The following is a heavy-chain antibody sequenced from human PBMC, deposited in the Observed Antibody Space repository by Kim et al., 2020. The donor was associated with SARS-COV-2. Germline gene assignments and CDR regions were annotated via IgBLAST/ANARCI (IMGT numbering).Heavy chain of an antibody. D-gene: IGHD6-19*01. CDR1: GGSISSSSYY. CDR3: ARVQLAVAGLDY. J-gene: IGHJ4*02. CDR2: IYYSGST. V-gene: IGHV4-39*01. Sequence: SETLSLTCTVSGGSISSSSYYWGWIRQPPGKGLEWIGSIYYSGSTYYNPSLKSRVTISVDTSKNQFSLKLSSVTAADTAVYYCARVQLAVAGLDYWGQGT.